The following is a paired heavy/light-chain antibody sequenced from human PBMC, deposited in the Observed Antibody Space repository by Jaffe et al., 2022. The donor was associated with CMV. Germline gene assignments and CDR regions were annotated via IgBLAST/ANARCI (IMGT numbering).Light chain of an antibody. CDR3: QQLNSYLT. CDR1: QGISSY. Sequence: QLTQSPSSLSASVGDRVTITCRASQGISSYLAWYQQKPGKAPKLLIYAASTLQSGVPSRFSGSGSGTDFTLTISSLQPEDFATYYCQQLNSYLTFGQGTRLEIK. CDR2: AAS. J-gene: IGKJ5*01. V-gene: IGKV1-9*01.
Heavy chain of an antibody. D-gene: IGHD3-22*01. CDR2: IHYSGGT. CDR1: GGSIGTNTYY. V-gene: IGHV4-39*01. CDR3: ARHVDDNSGYHYYFDY. J-gene: IGHJ4*02. Sequence: QLQLQESGPGLVKPSETLSLTCTVSGGSIGTNTYYWGWIRQPPGKELEWIGSIHYSGGTYYTPSLRSRITISADTSKNQFSLKLNSVTAADTAVYYCARHVDDNSGYHYYFDYWGQGTLVTVSS.